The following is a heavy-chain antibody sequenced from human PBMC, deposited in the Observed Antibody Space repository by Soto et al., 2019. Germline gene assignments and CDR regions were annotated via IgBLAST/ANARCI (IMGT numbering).Heavy chain of an antibody. CDR3: ARCIAAAATGVLAYYYYGMDV. D-gene: IGHD6-13*01. CDR1: GYSISSGYY. Sequence: XETLSLTCAVAGYSISSGYYWGWIRQPPVKGLEWIGSIYHSGSTYYNPSLKSRVTISVDTSKNQFSLKLSSVTAADTAVYYCARCIAAAATGVLAYYYYGMDVWGQGTTVTVSS. J-gene: IGHJ6*02. CDR2: IYHSGST. V-gene: IGHV4-38-2*01.